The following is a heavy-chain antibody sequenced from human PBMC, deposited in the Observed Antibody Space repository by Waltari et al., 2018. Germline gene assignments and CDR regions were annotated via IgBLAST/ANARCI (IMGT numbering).Heavy chain of an antibody. J-gene: IGHJ4*02. V-gene: IGHV3-23*03. D-gene: IGHD2-21*02. CDR1: GFTFSSYA. CDR3: AKGDRVTVFDY. CDR2: IYSGGST. Sequence: EVQLLESGGGLVQPGGSLSLSCAASGFTFSSYAMSWVRQAPGKGLEWVSVIYSGGSTYYADSVKGRFTISRDNSKNTLYLQMNSLRAEDTAVYYCAKGDRVTVFDYWGQGTLVTVSS.